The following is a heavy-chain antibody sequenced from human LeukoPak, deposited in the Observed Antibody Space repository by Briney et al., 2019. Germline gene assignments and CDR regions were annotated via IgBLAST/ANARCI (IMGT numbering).Heavy chain of an antibody. J-gene: IGHJ5*02. CDR1: GGSISSYY. CDR3: ARERGSGSHLGVVDP. V-gene: IGHV4-59*01. Sequence: PSETLSLTCTVSGGSISSYYWSWIRQPPGKGLEWIGYIYYSGSTNYNPSLKSRVTISVDASKNQFSLKLSSVTAADTAVYYCARERGSGSHLGVVDPWGQGTLVTVSS. CDR2: IYYSGST. D-gene: IGHD3-10*01.